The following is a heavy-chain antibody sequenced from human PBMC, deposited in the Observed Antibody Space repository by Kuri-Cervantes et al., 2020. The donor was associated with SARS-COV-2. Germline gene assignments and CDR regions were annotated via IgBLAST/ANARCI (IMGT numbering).Heavy chain of an antibody. CDR3: ARDGYSYGPQHYYYYGMDV. J-gene: IGHJ6*02. D-gene: IGHD5-18*01. CDR1: GYTFTGYY. Sequence: ASVKVSCKASGYTFTGYYMHWVRQAPGQGLEWMGWINPNSGGTNYAQKFQGRVTMTRDTSISTAYMELSSLRSEDTAVYYCARDGYSYGPQHYYYYGMDVWGQGTTVTVSS. CDR2: INPNSGGT. V-gene: IGHV1-2*02.